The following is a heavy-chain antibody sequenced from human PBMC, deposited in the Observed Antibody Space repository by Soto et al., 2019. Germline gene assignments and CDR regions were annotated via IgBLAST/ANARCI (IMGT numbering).Heavy chain of an antibody. V-gene: IGHV4-59*01. CDR1: GASTSGNY. D-gene: IGHD1-26*01. J-gene: IGHJ4*02. CDR3: ARHVGNSPPGS. Sequence: PSETLSLTCTVSGASTSGNYWSWIRQPPGKGLEWIGYIYDSGSTNYSPSLQSRVTMSVDRSKNQFSLALTSVTAADTAVYHCARHVGNSPPGSWGQGTLVTVLL. CDR2: IYDSGST.